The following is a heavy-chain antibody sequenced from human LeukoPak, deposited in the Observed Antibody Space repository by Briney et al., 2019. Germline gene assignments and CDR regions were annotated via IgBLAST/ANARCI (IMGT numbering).Heavy chain of an antibody. J-gene: IGHJ4*02. CDR1: GGSISSSSYY. D-gene: IGHD3-22*01. Sequence: SETLSLTCTVSGGSISSSSYYWGWIRQPPGKGLEWIGSIYYSGSTYYNPSLKSRVTISVDTSKNQFSLKLSSVTAADTAVYYCARLDRLNKAGYYYDSSGYSDYWGQGTLVTVSS. CDR2: IYYSGST. V-gene: IGHV4-39*01. CDR3: ARLDRLNKAGYYYDSSGYSDY.